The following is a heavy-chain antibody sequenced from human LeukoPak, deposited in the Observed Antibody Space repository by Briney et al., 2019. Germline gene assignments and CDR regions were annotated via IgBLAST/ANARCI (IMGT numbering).Heavy chain of an antibody. CDR1: GFTFSTYA. V-gene: IGHV3-66*01. J-gene: IGHJ5*02. D-gene: IGHD2-15*01. CDR3: ARGADGVSSNSRGWFDP. Sequence: GGSLRLSCAASGFTFSTYAMSWVRQAPGKGLEWVSVIYSGGSTYYADSVKGRFTISRDNSKNTLYLQMNSLRAEDTAVYYCARGADGVSSNSRGWFDPWGQGTLVTVSS. CDR2: IYSGGST.